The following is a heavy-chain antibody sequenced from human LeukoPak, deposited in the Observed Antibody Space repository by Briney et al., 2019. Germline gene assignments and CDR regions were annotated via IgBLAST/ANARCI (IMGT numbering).Heavy chain of an antibody. CDR2: IIPIFGTA. CDR1: VGTFSSYA. J-gene: IGHJ3*02. D-gene: IGHD2-21*02. V-gene: IGHV1-69*05. Sequence: SSVKVSCKASVGTFSSYAISWVRQAPGHGLEWMGRIIPIFGTANYAQKLQGRVTITTDESTSTAYMELSSLRSEDTAVYYCARVKPRLAYCGGDCFDAFDIWGQGTMVTVSS. CDR3: ARVKPRLAYCGGDCFDAFDI.